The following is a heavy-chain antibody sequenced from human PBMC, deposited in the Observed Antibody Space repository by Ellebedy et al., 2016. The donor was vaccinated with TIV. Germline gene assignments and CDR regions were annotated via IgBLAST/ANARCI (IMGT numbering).Heavy chain of an antibody. Sequence: MPSETLSLTCSVSGGSVSSTRYYWAWIRQPPGKGLEYIGSVYSSGSPYYNPSFPTRVTLSEHTSKNQFSLNLRTVTAADTAVYYCARTDPWQPIDDWGQGILVSVSS. CDR2: VYSSGSP. CDR1: GGSVSSTRYY. J-gene: IGHJ4*02. V-gene: IGHV4-39*01. CDR3: ARTDPWQPIDD. D-gene: IGHD2-21*02.